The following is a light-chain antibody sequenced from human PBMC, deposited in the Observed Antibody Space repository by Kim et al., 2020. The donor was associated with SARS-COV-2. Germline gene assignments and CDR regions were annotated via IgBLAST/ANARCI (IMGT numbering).Light chain of an antibody. CDR2: DVS. Sequence: GQSITISCTGTNSDVGGYSYVSWYQQHPGKAPKLMIFDVSKRPSGVSNRFSGSKSGNTASLTISGLQAEDEADYYCSSYTSSSTWVFGGGTQLTVL. V-gene: IGLV2-14*03. CDR3: SSYTSSSTWV. J-gene: IGLJ3*02. CDR1: NSDVGGYSY.